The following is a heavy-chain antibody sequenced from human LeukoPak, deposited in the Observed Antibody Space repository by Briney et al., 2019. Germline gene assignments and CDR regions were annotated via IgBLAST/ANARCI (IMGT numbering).Heavy chain of an antibody. V-gene: IGHV4-61*02. D-gene: IGHD3-22*01. J-gene: IGHJ4*02. CDR3: ARDVGKYDSMFFDY. CDR2: IYTSGST. Sequence: SETLSLTCTVSGGSISSGSYYWSWIRQPAGKGLEWIGRIYTSGSTNYNPSLKSRVTISVDTSKNQFSLKLSSVTAADTAVYYCARDVGKYDSMFFDYWGQGTLVTVSS. CDR1: GGSISSGSYY.